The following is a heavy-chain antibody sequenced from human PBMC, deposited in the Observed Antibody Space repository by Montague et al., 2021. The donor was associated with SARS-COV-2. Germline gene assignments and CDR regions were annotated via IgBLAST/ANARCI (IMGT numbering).Heavy chain of an antibody. D-gene: IGHD6-13*01. CDR2: ISYSGSA. Sequence: SETLSLTCAVSGASINNFYWSWIRQAPGKAPEWIGYISYSGSANXXPSLKSRVTISMDTSKNQFSLELSSVTAADTAVYYCARDSSNSRWYIWGPGTLVTVSS. J-gene: IGHJ4*02. CDR3: ARDSSNSRWYI. V-gene: IGHV4-59*01. CDR1: GASINNFY.